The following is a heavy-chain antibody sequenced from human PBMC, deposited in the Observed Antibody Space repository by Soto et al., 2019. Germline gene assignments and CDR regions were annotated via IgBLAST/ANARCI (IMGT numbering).Heavy chain of an antibody. V-gene: IGHV3-23*01. Sequence: EVQLLESGGGLVQPGGSLRLSCAASGFTFSSYAMSWVRQAPGKGLEWVSAISGSGGSTYYADSVKGRFTIARDNSKNTLYLQMNSLRAEDTAVYYCAKDDIVVVPAAIRGSIAAAGKFDYWGQGTLVTVSS. CDR3: AKDDIVVVPAAIRGSIAAAGKFDY. D-gene: IGHD2-2*02. CDR2: ISGSGGST. J-gene: IGHJ4*02. CDR1: GFTFSSYA.